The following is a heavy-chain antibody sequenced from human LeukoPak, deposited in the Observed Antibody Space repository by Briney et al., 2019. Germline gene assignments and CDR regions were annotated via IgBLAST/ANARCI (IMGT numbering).Heavy chain of an antibody. Sequence: ASVKVSCKASGYTFTSYDINWVRQAPGQGLEWMGWINPNSGGTNYAQKFQGRVTMTRDTSISTAYMELSRLRSDDTAVYYCARDGTDAFDIWGQGTMVTVSS. CDR3: ARDGTDAFDI. CDR1: GYTFTSYD. D-gene: IGHD6-13*01. V-gene: IGHV1-2*02. CDR2: INPNSGGT. J-gene: IGHJ3*02.